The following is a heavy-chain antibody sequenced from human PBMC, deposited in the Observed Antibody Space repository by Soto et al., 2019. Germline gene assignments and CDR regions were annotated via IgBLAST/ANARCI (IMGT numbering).Heavy chain of an antibody. CDR3: ARDVSGATRGYFDY. CDR2: ISYDGSNK. D-gene: IGHD1-26*01. Sequence: PGGSLRLSCAASGFTFSSYVMHWVRQAPGKGLEWVAVISYDGSNKYYADSVKGRFTISRDNSKNTLYLQMNSLRAEDTAVYYCARDVSGATRGYFDYWGQGTLVTVS. V-gene: IGHV3-30-3*01. J-gene: IGHJ4*02. CDR1: GFTFSSYV.